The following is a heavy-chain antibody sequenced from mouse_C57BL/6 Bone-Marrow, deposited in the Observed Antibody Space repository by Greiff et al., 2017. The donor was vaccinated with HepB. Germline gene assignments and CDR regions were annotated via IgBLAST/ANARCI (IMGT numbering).Heavy chain of an antibody. Sequence: QVQLQQSGPELVRPGVSVKISCKGSGYTLTDYAMHWVKQSHAKSLEWIGVISTYYGDASYNQKLKDKATMTVDKSASTAYMELARLTSEDSAVYYGARYEGYYDEGFDYWGQGTTLTVSA. CDR3: ARYEGYYDEGFDY. CDR2: ISTYYGDA. D-gene: IGHD2-4*01. CDR1: GYTLTDYA. J-gene: IGHJ2*01. V-gene: IGHV1-67*01.